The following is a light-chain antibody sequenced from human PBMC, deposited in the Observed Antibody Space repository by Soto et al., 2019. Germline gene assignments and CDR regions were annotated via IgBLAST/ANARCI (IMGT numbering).Light chain of an antibody. J-gene: IGKJ1*01. CDR3: KQYGSSGT. CDR1: QSVSSSY. V-gene: IGKV3-20*01. Sequence: EIVLTQSPGTLGLSRGETATLSFRASQSVSSSYLAWYQQKPGQAPRLLIYGASNRATGIPDRFSGSGSGTDFTLTISRLEPEDFAVYYCKQYGSSGTCGQGTKVDIK. CDR2: GAS.